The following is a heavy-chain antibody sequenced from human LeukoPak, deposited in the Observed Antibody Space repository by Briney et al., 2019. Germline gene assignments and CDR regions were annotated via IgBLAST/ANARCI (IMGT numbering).Heavy chain of an antibody. D-gene: IGHD5-18*01. CDR2: ISGSGGST. CDR1: GFTFGSYA. V-gene: IGHV3-23*01. Sequence: GGSLRLSCAASGFTFGSYAMSWVRQAPGKGLEWVSAISGSGGSTYYADSVKGRFTISRDNSKNTLYLQMNSLRAEDTAVYYCAKSPLGYSYGLLNYWGQGTLVTVS. J-gene: IGHJ4*02. CDR3: AKSPLGYSYGLLNY.